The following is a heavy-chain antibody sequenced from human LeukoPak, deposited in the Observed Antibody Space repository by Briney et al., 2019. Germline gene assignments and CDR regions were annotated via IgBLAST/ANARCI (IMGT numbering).Heavy chain of an antibody. D-gene: IGHD3-10*01. V-gene: IGHV1-18*01. CDR2: ISGYNGNT. J-gene: IGHJ6*03. CDR1: GYTFTSYG. Sequence: ASVKVSCKASGYTFTSYGMSWVRQAPGQGLEWMGWISGYNGNTNYAQKLQGRVRMTTDTSTSTVYMELRSLRSDDTAVYYCAREGLWFGDPEDYMDVWGKGTTATVSS. CDR3: AREGLWFGDPEDYMDV.